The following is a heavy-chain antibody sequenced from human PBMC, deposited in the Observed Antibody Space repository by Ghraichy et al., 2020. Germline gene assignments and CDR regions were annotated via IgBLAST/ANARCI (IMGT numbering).Heavy chain of an antibody. CDR3: AKALWFGDTLVDY. CDR1: GFTFDDYA. CDR2: ISWNSGSI. J-gene: IGHJ4*02. D-gene: IGHD3-10*01. V-gene: IGHV3-9*01. Sequence: SLRLSCAASGFTFDDYAMHWVRQAPGKGLEWVSGISWNSGSIGYADSVKGRFTISRDNAKNSLYLQMNSLRAEDTALYYCAKALWFGDTLVDYWGQGTLVTVSS.